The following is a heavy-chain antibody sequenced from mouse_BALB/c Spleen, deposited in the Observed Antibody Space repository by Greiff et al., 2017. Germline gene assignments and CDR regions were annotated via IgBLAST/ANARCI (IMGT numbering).Heavy chain of an antibody. J-gene: IGHJ3*01. V-gene: IGHV5-6-5*01. Sequence: EVMLVESGGGLVKPGGSLKLSCAASGFTFSSYAMSWVRQTPEKRLEWVASISSGGSTYYPDSVKGRFTISRDNARNILYLQMSSLRSEDTAMYYCARGPYDGYYGFAYWGQGTLVTVSA. D-gene: IGHD2-3*01. CDR1: GFTFSSYA. CDR2: ISSGGST. CDR3: ARGPYDGYYGFAY.